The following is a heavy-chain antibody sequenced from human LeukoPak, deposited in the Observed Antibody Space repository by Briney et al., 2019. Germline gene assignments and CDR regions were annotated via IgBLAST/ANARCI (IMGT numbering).Heavy chain of an antibody. J-gene: IGHJ4*02. V-gene: IGHV4-34*01. Sequence: PPETLSLTCAVYGVSFSGYYWSWIRQPPGKGLEWIGEINHSGSTNYNPSLKSRVTISVDTSKNQFSLKLSSVTAADTAVYYCARAIFGVVDLDYWGQGTLVTVSS. CDR3: ARAIFGVVDLDY. CDR2: INHSGST. D-gene: IGHD3-3*01. CDR1: GVSFSGYY.